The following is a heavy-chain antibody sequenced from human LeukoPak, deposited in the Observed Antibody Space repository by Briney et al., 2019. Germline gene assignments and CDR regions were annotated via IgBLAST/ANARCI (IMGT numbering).Heavy chain of an antibody. CDR3: ARLVSSSLDY. CDR2: VSSSGST. CDR1: RGSISPYY. Sequence: PSETLSLTCTVSRGSISPYYWSWIRQPLGKGLEWIGYVSSSGSTNYNPSLKSRVTISVDRSKNQLSLKLSSVTAADTAVYCCARLVSSSLDYWGQGALVTVSS. J-gene: IGHJ4*02. V-gene: IGHV4-59*08. D-gene: IGHD6-13*01.